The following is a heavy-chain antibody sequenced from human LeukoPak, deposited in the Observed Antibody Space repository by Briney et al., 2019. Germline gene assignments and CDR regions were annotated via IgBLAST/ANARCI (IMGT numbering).Heavy chain of an antibody. CDR3: ARNQDSSWYYYYMDV. CDR2: ITGSGGST. Sequence: GGSLRLSCAASGFTFNNYAMSWVRQAPGKGLEWVSTITGSGGSTYSEDSVKGRLTISRDNSKNTLYLQTNSLRADDTALYYCARNQDSSWYYYYMDVWGKGTTVTVSS. V-gene: IGHV3-23*01. J-gene: IGHJ6*03. D-gene: IGHD6-13*01. CDR1: GFTFNNYA.